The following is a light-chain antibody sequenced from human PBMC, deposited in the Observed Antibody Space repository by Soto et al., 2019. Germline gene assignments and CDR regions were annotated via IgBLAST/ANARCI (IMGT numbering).Light chain of an antibody. Sequence: EIVMTQSPATLSVSPGARATLSCRASQSVNINLAWYQQKPGQAPRLLIFGASSRANGIPARFSGSGSGTEFTSAISNLKAEDFALYYYQEYNSAARRLGEGTKVDIK. V-gene: IGKV3-15*01. CDR3: QEYNSAARR. CDR1: QSVNIN. CDR2: GAS. J-gene: IGKJ1*01.